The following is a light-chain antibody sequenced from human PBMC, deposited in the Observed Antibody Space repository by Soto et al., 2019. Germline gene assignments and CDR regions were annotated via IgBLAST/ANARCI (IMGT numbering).Light chain of an antibody. CDR3: TSYTASSVRV. V-gene: IGLV2-14*01. J-gene: IGLJ1*01. Sequence: QSVLTQPASVSGSPGQSITISCTGTNSDLGTYDYVSWYQQHPGKAPRLLIYEVFNRPSGVSDRFSGSKSANTASLTISGLQADDEADYYCTSYTASSVRVFGPGTKLTVL. CDR2: EVF. CDR1: NSDLGTYDY.